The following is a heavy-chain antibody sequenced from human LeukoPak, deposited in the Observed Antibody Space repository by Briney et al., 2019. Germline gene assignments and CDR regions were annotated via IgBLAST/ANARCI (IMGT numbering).Heavy chain of an antibody. J-gene: IGHJ4*02. CDR2: IKQDGSEK. Sequence: PGGSLRLSCAASGFTFSSYAMSWVRQAPGKGLEWVANIKQDGSEKYYVDSVKGRFTISRDNAKNSLYLQMNSLRAEDTAVYYCARAYGDPPFDYWGQGTLVTVSS. CDR3: ARAYGDPPFDY. CDR1: GFTFSSYA. V-gene: IGHV3-7*01. D-gene: IGHD4-17*01.